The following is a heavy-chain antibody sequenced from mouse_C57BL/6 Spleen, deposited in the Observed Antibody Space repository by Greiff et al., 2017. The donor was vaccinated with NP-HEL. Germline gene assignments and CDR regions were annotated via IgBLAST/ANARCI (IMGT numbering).Heavy chain of an antibody. CDR1: GYSFTGYY. D-gene: IGHD1-1*01. CDR3: ARGGYGSNFDY. J-gene: IGHJ2*01. Sequence: VTLKESGPELVKPGASVKISCKASGYSFTGYYMHWVKQSHGNILDWIGYIYPYNGVSSYNQKFKGKATLTVDKSSSTAYMELRSLTSEDSAVYYCARGGYGSNFDYWGQGTTLTVSS. CDR2: IYPYNGVS. V-gene: IGHV1-31*01.